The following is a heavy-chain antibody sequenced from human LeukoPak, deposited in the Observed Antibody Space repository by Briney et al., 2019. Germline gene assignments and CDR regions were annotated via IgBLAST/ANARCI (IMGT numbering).Heavy chain of an antibody. D-gene: IGHD2-15*01. J-gene: IGHJ4*02. CDR2: INPNSGGT. V-gene: IGHV1-2*02. CDR3: TTYCSGDSCSFFDY. Sequence: GASVKVSCKASGYTFTGYYMHWVRQAPGQGLEWMGWINPNSGGTNYAQKFQGRDTMTRDTSISTAYMELSRLRSDDTAVYYCTTYCSGDSCSFFDYWGQGTLVTVSS. CDR1: GYTFTGYY.